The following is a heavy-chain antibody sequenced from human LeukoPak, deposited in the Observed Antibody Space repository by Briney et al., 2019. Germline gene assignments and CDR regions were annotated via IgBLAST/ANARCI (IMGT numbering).Heavy chain of an antibody. CDR3: ARVRYDSTASYFDY. Sequence: QPGGSLRLSCAASGFTFSDYAMTWVRQAPGKGLEWVSALTGSYATYYADSVKGRFTIYRDNSKNTLYLQMNSLRAEDTAVYYCARVRYDSTASYFDYWGQGTLVTVSS. V-gene: IGHV3-23*01. D-gene: IGHD3-22*01. J-gene: IGHJ4*02. CDR2: LTGSYAT. CDR1: GFTFSDYA.